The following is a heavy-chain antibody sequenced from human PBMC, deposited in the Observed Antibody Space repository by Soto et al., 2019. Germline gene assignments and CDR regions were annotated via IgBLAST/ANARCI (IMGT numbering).Heavy chain of an antibody. CDR2: IVPIFATG. CDR1: GGTFNSHA. V-gene: IGHV1-69*13. CDR3: ARNTPPLFYGEPRGPHSP. Sequence: GSSVKVSCKASGGTFNSHAISWVRQAPGHGLEWMGTIVPIFATGNNAQKFQDRLTITADESMTTAYMELTSLRSDDTAVYYCARNTPPLFYGEPRGPHSPRARGPLVPVS. J-gene: IGHJ5*02. D-gene: IGHD2-21*01.